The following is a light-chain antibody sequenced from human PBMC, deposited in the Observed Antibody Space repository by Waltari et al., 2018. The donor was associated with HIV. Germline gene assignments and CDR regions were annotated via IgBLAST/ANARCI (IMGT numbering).Light chain of an antibody. CDR2: AAS. Sequence: PGERATLSCRASQSVSSSYLAWYQQKPGQAPRLLIYAASSRATGIPDRFSGSGSGTDFTLTISRLEPGDCAVYFCQQYGSSPRTFGQGTKVEIK. CDR3: QQYGSSPRT. J-gene: IGKJ1*01. V-gene: IGKV3-20*01. CDR1: QSVSSSY.